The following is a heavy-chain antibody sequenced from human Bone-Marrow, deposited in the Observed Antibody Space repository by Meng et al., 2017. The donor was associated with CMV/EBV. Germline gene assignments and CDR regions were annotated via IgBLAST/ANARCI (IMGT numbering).Heavy chain of an antibody. CDR1: TFTSYY. V-gene: IGHV1-46*01. D-gene: IGHD2-2*01. J-gene: IGHJ5*02. CDR2: INPSGGST. CDR3: ARRYCSSTSCQPYNWFDP. Sequence: TFTSYYMHWVRQAPGQGLEWMGIINPSGGSTSYAQKFQGRVTMTRDTSTSTVYMELSSLRSEDTAVYYCARRYCSSTSCQPYNWFDPWGQGTLVTVSS.